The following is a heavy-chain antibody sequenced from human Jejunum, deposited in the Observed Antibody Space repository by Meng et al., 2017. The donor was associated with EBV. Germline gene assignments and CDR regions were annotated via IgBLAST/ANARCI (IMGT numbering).Heavy chain of an antibody. D-gene: IGHD6-19*01. Sequence: QLHLQESGPRLVTPSXXLXVTCEVSGAALSSGHWWSWVRQPPGKGLEWIGEHGGTRNYNPSLRSRVTVSLDYSKNQFSLTLSSVTAADTAVYYCATFNSGSYKYHFDHWGQGILGTVS. CDR1: GAALSSGHW. J-gene: IGHJ4*02. CDR2: HGGTR. V-gene: IGHV4-4*02. CDR3: ATFNSGSYKYHFDH.